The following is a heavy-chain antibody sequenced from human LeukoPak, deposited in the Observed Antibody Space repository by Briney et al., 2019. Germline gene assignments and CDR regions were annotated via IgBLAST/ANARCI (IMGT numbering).Heavy chain of an antibody. CDR2: ISYDGSNK. V-gene: IGHV3-30*04. D-gene: IGHD6-13*01. CDR1: GFTFSSYA. Sequence: SGGSLRLSCAASGFTFSSYAMHWVRQAPGKGLEWGAVISYDGSNKYYADSVKGRFTISRDNSKNTLYLQMNSLRSDDTAVYYCARDLRIAAAGGFDPWGQGTLVTVSS. J-gene: IGHJ5*02. CDR3: ARDLRIAAAGGFDP.